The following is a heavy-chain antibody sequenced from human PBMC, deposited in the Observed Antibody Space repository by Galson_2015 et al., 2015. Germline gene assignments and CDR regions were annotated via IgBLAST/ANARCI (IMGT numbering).Heavy chain of an antibody. D-gene: IGHD2-15*01. Sequence: SETLSLTCAVSGDSVSSDSYYWSWIRQPPGKGLEWIGYIYSSVSTNYNPSLKSRVTISVDTSKNHFSLKVNSVTAADTAVYYCATLARAVVPRPRDYWGQGTLVTVSS. CDR3: ATLARAVVPRPRDY. CDR2: IYSSVST. CDR1: GDSVSSDSYY. J-gene: IGHJ4*02. V-gene: IGHV4-61*03.